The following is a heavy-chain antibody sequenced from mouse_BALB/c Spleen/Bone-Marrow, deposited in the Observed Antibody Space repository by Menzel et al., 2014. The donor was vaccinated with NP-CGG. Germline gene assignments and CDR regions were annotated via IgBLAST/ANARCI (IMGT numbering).Heavy chain of an antibody. CDR2: IYPGNSDT. V-gene: IGHV1-5*01. CDR3: TRSWDRYYFDY. D-gene: IGHD3-3*01. CDR1: GYTFTSYW. J-gene: IGHJ2*01. Sequence: VQLKQSGTVLARPGASAKMSCKASGYTFTSYWMHWVKQRPGQGLEWIGAIYPGNSDTSYNQKFKGKAKLTAVTSTSTAYMELSSLTNEDSAVYYCTRSWDRYYFDYWGQGTTLTVSS.